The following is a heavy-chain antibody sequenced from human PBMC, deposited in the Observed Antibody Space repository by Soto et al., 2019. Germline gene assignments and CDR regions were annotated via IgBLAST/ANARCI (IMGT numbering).Heavy chain of an antibody. J-gene: IGHJ4*02. CDR2: INSDGSST. Sequence: EVPLEESGGDLVQPGGSLRLSCAASGFTFSSHWMHWVRQAPGKGLVWVSRINSDGSSTTYADSVKGRFTISRDNAKNMLYLQMNSLRAEDAAVYYCAREVDDSSGYYEYYWGQGALVTVSS. V-gene: IGHV3-74*01. CDR3: AREVDDSSGYYEYY. CDR1: GFTFSSHW. D-gene: IGHD3-22*01.